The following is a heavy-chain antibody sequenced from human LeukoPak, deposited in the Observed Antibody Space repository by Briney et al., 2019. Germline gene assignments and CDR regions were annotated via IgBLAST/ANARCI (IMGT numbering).Heavy chain of an antibody. CDR3: ASPALGDYDFWSGFYGFDY. Sequence: ASVKVSCKASGYTFTGYYMHWVRQAPGQGLEWMGWINPNSGGTNYAQKFQGWVTMTRDTSISTAYMELSRLRSDDTAVYYCASPALGDYDFWSGFYGFDYWGQGTLVTVSS. CDR2: INPNSGGT. D-gene: IGHD3-3*01. CDR1: GYTFTGYY. J-gene: IGHJ4*02. V-gene: IGHV1-2*04.